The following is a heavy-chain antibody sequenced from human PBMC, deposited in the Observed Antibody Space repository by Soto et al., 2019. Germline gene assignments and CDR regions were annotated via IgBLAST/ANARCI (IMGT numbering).Heavy chain of an antibody. D-gene: IGHD1-7*01. CDR3: ARDVRGLAGTYYYYYMDV. CDR1: GFTFSNYA. Sequence: VQVVESGGGLVQRGGSLRLSCAASGFTFSNYAMTWVRQAPGKGLEWVSTVTDSGSKTYYADSVKGRFTISRDNSKNTLYLQMSSLRAEDTALYYCARDVRGLAGTYYYYYMDVWGKGTSVTVSS. J-gene: IGHJ6*03. V-gene: IGHV3-23*04. CDR2: VTDSGSKT.